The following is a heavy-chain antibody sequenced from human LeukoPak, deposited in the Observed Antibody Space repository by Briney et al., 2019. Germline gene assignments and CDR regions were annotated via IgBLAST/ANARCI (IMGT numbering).Heavy chain of an antibody. CDR2: IYYSGST. V-gene: IGHV4-31*03. CDR1: GGSISSGGYY. J-gene: IGHJ4*02. CDR3: ARVSIAAAGTDYFDY. D-gene: IGHD6-13*01. Sequence: SETLSLTCTVSGGSISSGGYYWSWIRQHPGKGPEWIGYIYYSGSTYNNPSLKSRVTISVDTSKNQFSLKLSSVTAADTAVYYCARVSIAAAGTDYFDYWGQGTLVTVSS.